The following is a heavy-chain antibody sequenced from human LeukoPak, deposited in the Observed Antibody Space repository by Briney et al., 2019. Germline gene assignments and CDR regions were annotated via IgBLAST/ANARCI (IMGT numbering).Heavy chain of an antibody. D-gene: IGHD6-13*01. CDR3: ARVYKGIAAAGTYDY. J-gene: IGHJ4*02. Sequence: ASVKVSCKASGYTFTSYDINWVRQATGQGLEWMGWISAYNGNTNYAQKLQGRVTMTTDTSTSTAYMELRSLRSEDTAVYYCARVYKGIAAAGTYDYWGQGTLVTVSS. V-gene: IGHV1-18*01. CDR2: ISAYNGNT. CDR1: GYTFTSYD.